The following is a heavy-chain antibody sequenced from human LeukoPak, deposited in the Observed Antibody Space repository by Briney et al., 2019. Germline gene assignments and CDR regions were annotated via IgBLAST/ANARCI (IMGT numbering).Heavy chain of an antibody. J-gene: IGHJ4*02. D-gene: IGHD4-23*01. V-gene: IGHV3-66*01. CDR1: GFTVSSNY. Sequence: GGSLRLSCAASGFTVSSNYMSWVRQAPGKGLEWVSVFYSGGNTDYADSVKGRFTISRDNSKNTLYLQMNSLRAEDTAVYYCARGYGGYYFDYWGQRTPVTVSS. CDR2: FYSGGNT. CDR3: ARGYGGYYFDY.